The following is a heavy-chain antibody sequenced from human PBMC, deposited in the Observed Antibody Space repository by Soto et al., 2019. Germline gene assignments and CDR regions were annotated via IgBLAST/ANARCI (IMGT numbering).Heavy chain of an antibody. V-gene: IGHV4-31*03. J-gene: IGHJ5*01. CDR2: IYHTGST. D-gene: IGHD6-6*01. CDR1: GGSISSDSYS. CDR3: AREAAARIERWFDS. Sequence: PSETLSLTCTVSGGSISSDSYSWTWIRQHPGKGLEWIGYIYHTGSTHYNPSLKSRATISVDTSKNQFSLKLSSVTAADTAVYYCAREAAARIERWFDSWGQGTLVTVSS.